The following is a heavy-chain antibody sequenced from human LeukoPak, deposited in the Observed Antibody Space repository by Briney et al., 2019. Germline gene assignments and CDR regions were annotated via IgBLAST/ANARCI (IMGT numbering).Heavy chain of an antibody. CDR3: ARIRIGLSYYYYGMDV. D-gene: IGHD1-14*01. V-gene: IGHV4-30-4*01. CDR2: IYYSGST. CDR1: GGSISSGDYH. Sequence: SQTLSLTCTVSGGSISSGDYHWSWIRQPPGKGLEWIGYIYYSGSTYYNPSLKSRVTISVDTSKNQFSLKLSSVTAADTAVYYCARIRIGLSYYYYGMDVWGQGTTVTVSS. J-gene: IGHJ6*02.